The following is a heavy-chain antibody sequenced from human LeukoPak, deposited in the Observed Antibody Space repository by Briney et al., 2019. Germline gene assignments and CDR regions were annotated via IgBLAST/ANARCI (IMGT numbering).Heavy chain of an antibody. V-gene: IGHV4-39*01. CDR2: DSYDANA. Sequence: PSETLSLTCAVAGTSISSSDNYWGWIRQAPGKGLENIGFDSYDANAYYNPSFSSRVTISADTSKSQVSLKLSSVTAADAAVYYCVRHRTYWLGESWGLGTLVTVSS. CDR1: GTSISSSDNY. CDR3: VRHRTYWLGES. J-gene: IGHJ5*02. D-gene: IGHD2-21*01.